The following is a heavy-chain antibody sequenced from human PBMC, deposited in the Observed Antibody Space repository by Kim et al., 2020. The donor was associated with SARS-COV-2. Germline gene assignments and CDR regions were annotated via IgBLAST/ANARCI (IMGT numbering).Heavy chain of an antibody. D-gene: IGHD3-10*01. V-gene: IGHV1-3*01. CDR2: INAGNGNT. J-gene: IGHJ6*02. CDR3: ARDLPGLLWFGPSQVTYYYYYGMDV. Sequence: ASVKVSCKASGYTFTSYAMHWVRQAPGQRLEWMGWINAGNGNTKYSQKFQGRVTITRDTSASTAYMELSSLRSEDTAVYYCARDLPGLLWFGPSQVTYYYYYGMDVWGQGTTVTVSS. CDR1: GYTFTSYA.